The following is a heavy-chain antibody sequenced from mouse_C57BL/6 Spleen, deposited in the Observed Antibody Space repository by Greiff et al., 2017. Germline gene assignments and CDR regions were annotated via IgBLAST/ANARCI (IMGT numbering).Heavy chain of an antibody. V-gene: IGHV1-62-2*01. Sequence: VKLQESGAELVKPGASVKLSCKASGYTFTEYTIHWVKQRSGQGLEWIGWFYPGSGSIKYNEKFKDKDTLTADKSSRTVYMVRSRLTSEDSAVYFCARHEVSTSAWFAYWGQGTLVTVSA. CDR2: FYPGSGSI. D-gene: IGHD5-5*01. J-gene: IGHJ3*01. CDR1: GYTFTEYT. CDR3: ARHEVSTSAWFAY.